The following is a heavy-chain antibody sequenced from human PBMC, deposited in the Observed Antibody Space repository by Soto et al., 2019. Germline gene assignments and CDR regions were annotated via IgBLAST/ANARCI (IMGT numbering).Heavy chain of an antibody. J-gene: IGHJ6*02. CDR1: GGASSSYA. CDR3: AKKLREAGYKYGLDV. CDR2: IIPIFDAT. V-gene: IGHV1-69*01. Sequence: GXSVKRSCQGAGGASSSYAIVWVRRAPGQGLEWMGGIIPIFDATNYAQRFQGRVTITADESTNTAYMELSSLTSEDTAVYYCAKKLREAGYKYGLDVWGQGTTVTVSS. D-gene: IGHD5-18*01.